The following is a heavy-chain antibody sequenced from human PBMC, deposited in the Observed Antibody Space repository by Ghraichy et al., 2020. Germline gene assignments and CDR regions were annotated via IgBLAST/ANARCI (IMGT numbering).Heavy chain of an antibody. CDR2: IKQDGSEK. CDR1: GFTFSSYW. CDR3: ARDVYCSGGSCYSGRFDY. D-gene: IGHD2-15*01. V-gene: IGHV3-7*01. Sequence: LSLTCAASGFTFSSYWMSWVRQAPGKGLEWVANIKQDGSEKYYVDSVKGRFTISRDNAKNSLYLQMNSLRAEDTAVYYCARDVYCSGGSCYSGRFDYWGQGTLVTVSS. J-gene: IGHJ4*02.